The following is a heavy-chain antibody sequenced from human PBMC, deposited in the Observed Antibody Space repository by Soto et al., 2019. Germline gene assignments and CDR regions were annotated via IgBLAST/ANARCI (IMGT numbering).Heavy chain of an antibody. CDR3: ARSNWNHGSGAFDI. CDR1: GYSISSSNW. J-gene: IGHJ3*02. V-gene: IGHV4-28*01. D-gene: IGHD1-1*01. CDR2: IYYSGST. Sequence: SETLSLTCAVSGYSISSSNWWGWIRQPPGKGLEWIGHIYYSGSTYYNPSLKSRVTMSVDTSKNQFSLKLSSVTAVDTAVYYCARSNWNHGSGAFDIWGQGTMVTVSS.